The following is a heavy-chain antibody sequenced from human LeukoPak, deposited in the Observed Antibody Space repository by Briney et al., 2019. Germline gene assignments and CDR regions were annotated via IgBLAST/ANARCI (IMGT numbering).Heavy chain of an antibody. J-gene: IGHJ4*02. CDR3: AKDFWVQTGGYFDY. CDR2: ISYDGSNK. D-gene: IGHD1-1*01. Sequence: PGGSLRLSCAVSGIIFSTYGMHWVRQAPGKGLEWVALISYDGSNKYYGDSVKGRFTISRDNSKNTLYLQMNSLRLEDTAVYYCAKDFWVQTGGYFDYWGQGTPVTVSS. V-gene: IGHV3-30*18. CDR1: GIIFSTYG.